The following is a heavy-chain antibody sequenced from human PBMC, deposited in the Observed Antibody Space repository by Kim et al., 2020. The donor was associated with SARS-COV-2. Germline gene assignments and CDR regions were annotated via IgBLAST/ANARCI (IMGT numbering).Heavy chain of an antibody. D-gene: IGHD3-22*01. Sequence: SETLSLTCTVSGGSISSGGYYWSWIRQHPGKGLEWIGYIYYSGSTYYNPSLKSRVTISVDTSKNQFSLKLSSVTAADTAVYYCARTYYYDSSGYPHWFDPWGQGTLVTVSS. J-gene: IGHJ5*02. CDR3: ARTYYYDSSGYPHWFDP. CDR2: IYYSGST. CDR1: GGSISSGGYY. V-gene: IGHV4-31*03.